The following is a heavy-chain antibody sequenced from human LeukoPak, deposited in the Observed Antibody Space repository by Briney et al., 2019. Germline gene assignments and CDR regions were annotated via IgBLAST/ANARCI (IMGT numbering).Heavy chain of an antibody. J-gene: IGHJ5*02. Sequence: SETLSLTCTVSGGSISSYYWSWIRQPPGKGLEWIGYIYYSGSTNYNPSLKSRVTISVDTSKNQFSLKLSSVTAADTAVYYCARDYYLAFDPWGQGTLVTVSS. CDR1: GGSISSYY. CDR2: IYYSGST. CDR3: ARDYYLAFDP. V-gene: IGHV4-59*01. D-gene: IGHD2/OR15-2a*01.